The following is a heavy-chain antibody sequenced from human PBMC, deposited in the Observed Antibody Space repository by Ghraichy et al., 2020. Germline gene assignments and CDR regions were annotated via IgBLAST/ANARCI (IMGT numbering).Heavy chain of an antibody. CDR2: INQDGSET. J-gene: IGHJ4*02. V-gene: IGHV3-7*01. CDR1: GLIFTTYY. Sequence: GGSLRLSCGASGLIFTTYYMTWVRQAPGKGLEWVANINQDGSETYYVESVKGRFTISRDNTKNSLYLQMNSLRAEDTAVYYCARSGARVVTALPEFWGQGTLVTVSS. D-gene: IGHD2-21*02. CDR3: ARSGARVVTALPEF.